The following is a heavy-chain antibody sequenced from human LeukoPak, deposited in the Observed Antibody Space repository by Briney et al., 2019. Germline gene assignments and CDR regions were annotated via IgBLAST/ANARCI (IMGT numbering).Heavy chain of an antibody. D-gene: IGHD1-26*01. CDR2: ISNSGNTI. CDR1: GFTFGIYE. CDR3: ARGAGSYPFFDY. J-gene: IGHJ4*02. Sequence: GSLRLSCAASGFTFGIYEMNWVRQAPGKGPEWISYISNSGNTIYYGDSVKGRFTISGDNAKNSLYLQMNSLRAEDTAIYYCARGAGSYPFFDYWGQGTLVTVSS. V-gene: IGHV3-48*03.